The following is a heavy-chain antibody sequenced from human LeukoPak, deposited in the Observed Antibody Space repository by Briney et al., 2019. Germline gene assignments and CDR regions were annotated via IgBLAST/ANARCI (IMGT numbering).Heavy chain of an antibody. J-gene: IGHJ4*02. V-gene: IGHV4-39*07. CDR2: IYYSGST. CDR3: ASRTPDSVGYYYDSSGYYYNY. Sequence: SKTLSLTCTISGGSISSSSYYWGWIRQPPGKGLEWIGSIYYSGSTYYNPSLKSRVTISVDTSKNQFSLKLSSVTAADTAVYYCASRTPDSVGYYYDSSGYYYNYWGQGTLVTVSS. D-gene: IGHD3-22*01. CDR1: GGSISSSSYY.